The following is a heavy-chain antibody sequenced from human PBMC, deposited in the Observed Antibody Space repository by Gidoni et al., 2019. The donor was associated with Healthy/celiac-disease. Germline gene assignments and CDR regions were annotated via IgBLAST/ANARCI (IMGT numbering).Heavy chain of an antibody. CDR2: IKSKTDGGTT. CDR3: TTDRSFTFDEDY. V-gene: IGHV3-15*01. D-gene: IGHD3-9*01. Sequence: EVQLVESGGGLVKPGGSLRLSCAASGFTFSNAWMSWVRQAPGKGLEWVGRIKSKTDGGTTDYAAPVKGRFTISRDDSKNTLYLQMNSLKTEDTAVYYCTTDRSFTFDEDYWGQGTLVTVSS. J-gene: IGHJ4*02. CDR1: GFTFSNAW.